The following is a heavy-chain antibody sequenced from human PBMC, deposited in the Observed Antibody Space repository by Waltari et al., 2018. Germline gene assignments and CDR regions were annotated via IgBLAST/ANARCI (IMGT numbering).Heavy chain of an antibody. CDR1: GFTVSSNY. Sequence: EVQLVESGGGLIQPGGSLRLSCAASGFTVSSNYMSWVRQAPGKGLEWVSVIYSGGSTYSADSVKGRFTISRDNSKNTLYLQMNSLRAEDTAVYYCARDLRDSSGYRFDYWGQGTLVTVSS. CDR2: IYSGGST. J-gene: IGHJ4*02. D-gene: IGHD3-22*01. V-gene: IGHV3-53*01. CDR3: ARDLRDSSGYRFDY.